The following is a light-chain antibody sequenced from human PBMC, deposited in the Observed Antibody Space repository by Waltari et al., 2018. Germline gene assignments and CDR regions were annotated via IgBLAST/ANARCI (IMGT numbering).Light chain of an antibody. CDR3: QQYDNLPFT. CDR2: EAS. CDR1: QDISNY. V-gene: IGKV1-33*01. Sequence: SPSSLSASVGDRVTITCQASQDISNYLNWYQQKPGKAPKLLIYEASNLETGVPSRFSGGGSGTDFACTISSLQPEDIGTYYCQQYDNLPFTFGPGTKVDIK. J-gene: IGKJ3*01.